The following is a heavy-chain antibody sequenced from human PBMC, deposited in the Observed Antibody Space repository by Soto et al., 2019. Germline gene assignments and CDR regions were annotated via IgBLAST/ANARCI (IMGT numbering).Heavy chain of an antibody. CDR2: MQPSSGRT. V-gene: IGHV1-8*01. Sequence: QVQLVQSGAEVREPGASVKVSCKASGYSFTSLDINWVRQTTGQGLEWMGWMQPSSGRTGYAQKFQGRVTMTRDTSINTAYMELSSLTSDDTAFYYCARGVNAGVDYWGQGTLVTVYS. CDR3: ARGVNAGVDY. CDR1: GYSFTSLD. D-gene: IGHD1-26*01. J-gene: IGHJ4*02.